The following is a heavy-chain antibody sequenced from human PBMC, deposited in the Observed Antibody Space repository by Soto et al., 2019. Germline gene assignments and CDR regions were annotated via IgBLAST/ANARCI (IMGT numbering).Heavy chain of an antibody. CDR2: MNPNSGNT. CDR1: GYTFTSYD. Sequence: WASVKVSCKASGYTFTSYDINWVRQATGQGLEWMGWMNPNSGNTGYAQKFQGRVTMTRNTSISTAYMELSSLRSEDTAVYYCARDKVLRFLEWSTNYYGMDVWGQGTTVTVSS. D-gene: IGHD3-3*01. V-gene: IGHV1-8*01. J-gene: IGHJ6*02. CDR3: ARDKVLRFLEWSTNYYGMDV.